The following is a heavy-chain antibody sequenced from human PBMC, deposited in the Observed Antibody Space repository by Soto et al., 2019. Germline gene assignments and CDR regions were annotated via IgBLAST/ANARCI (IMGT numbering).Heavy chain of an antibody. CDR1: GFTFSSYG. J-gene: IGHJ3*02. V-gene: IGHV3-33*01. D-gene: IGHD3-10*01. Sequence: GGSLRLSCAASGFTFSSYGMHWVRQAPGKGLEWVAVIWYDGSNKYYADSVKGRFTISRDNSKNTLYLQMNSLRAEDTAVYYCARGSMVRGVITYTDAFDIWGQGTMVTVSS. CDR3: ARGSMVRGVITYTDAFDI. CDR2: IWYDGSNK.